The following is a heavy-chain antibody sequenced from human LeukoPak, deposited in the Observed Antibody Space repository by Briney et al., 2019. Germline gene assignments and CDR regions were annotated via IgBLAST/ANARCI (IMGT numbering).Heavy chain of an antibody. V-gene: IGHV4-31*03. CDR2: ISHSGNT. J-gene: IGHJ4*02. Sequence: SQTLSLTCTVSGGSISSAPYYWSWIRQRPGKGLEWMGYISHSGNTYYNPSLKSRLNISADTSRNQFSLKLRSVTAADTALYFCAREGYSYDSSGPIDYWGQGTRVTVSS. CDR3: AREGYSYDSSGPIDY. D-gene: IGHD3-22*01. CDR1: GGSISSAPYY.